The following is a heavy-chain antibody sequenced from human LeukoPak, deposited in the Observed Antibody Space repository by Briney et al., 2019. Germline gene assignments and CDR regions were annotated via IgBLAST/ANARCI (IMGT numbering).Heavy chain of an antibody. V-gene: IGHV1-2*04. CDR3: ARSIAVAGTEDYFDY. J-gene: IGHJ4*02. CDR2: INPNSGGT. D-gene: IGHD6-19*01. Sequence: ASVKVSCKASGYTFTGYYMHWVRQAPGQGLEWMGWINPNSGGTNYAQKFQGWVTMTRDTSISTAYMEPSRLRSDDTAVYYCARSIAVAGTEDYFDYWGQGTLVTVSS. CDR1: GYTFTGYY.